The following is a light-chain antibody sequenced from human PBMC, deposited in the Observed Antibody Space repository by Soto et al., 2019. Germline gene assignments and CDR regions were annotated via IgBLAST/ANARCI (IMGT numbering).Light chain of an antibody. Sequence: EIVLTQSPATLSLSPGERATHSCRASQSVSSYLAWYQQKPGQAPRLLIYDASNRATGIPARFSGSGSGTDFTLTISSLEPEDFAVYYCQQRSNWPCTFGQGTRLEIK. CDR2: DAS. V-gene: IGKV3-11*01. CDR3: QQRSNWPCT. CDR1: QSVSSY. J-gene: IGKJ5*01.